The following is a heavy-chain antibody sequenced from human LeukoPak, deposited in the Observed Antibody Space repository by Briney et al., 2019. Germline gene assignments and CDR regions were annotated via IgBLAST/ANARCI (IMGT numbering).Heavy chain of an antibody. D-gene: IGHD2-2*01. V-gene: IGHV4-34*01. CDR2: INHSGST. CDR3: ARDTGSTSPYGMDV. CDR1: GGSFSGYY. J-gene: IGHJ6*02. Sequence: KPSETLSLTCAVYGGSFSGYYWSWIRQPPGKGLEWIGEINHSGSTNYNPSLKSRVTISVDTSKNQFSLKLSSVTAADTAVYYCARDTGSTSPYGMDVWGQGTTVTVSS.